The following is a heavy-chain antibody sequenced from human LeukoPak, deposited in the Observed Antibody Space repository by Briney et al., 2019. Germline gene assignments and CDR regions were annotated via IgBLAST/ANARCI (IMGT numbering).Heavy chain of an antibody. CDR2: IYGSGST. CDR1: GDSISGSY. V-gene: IGHV4-4*07. J-gene: IGHJ4*02. D-gene: IGHD4-23*01. CDR3: ARDPGGIEYYGGYFDY. Sequence: SETLSLTCTVSGDSISGSYWNWIRQPAGKGLEWVGRIYGSGSTNYNPSLKSRVTMSGDMSKNEFSLKLTSVTAADSAVYYCARDPGGIEYYGGYFDYWGQGTPVTVSS.